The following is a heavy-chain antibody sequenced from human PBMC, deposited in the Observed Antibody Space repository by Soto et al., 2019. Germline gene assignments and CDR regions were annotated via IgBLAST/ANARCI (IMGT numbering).Heavy chain of an antibody. CDR2: ISSSSSTI. J-gene: IGHJ6*02. D-gene: IGHD4-4*01. CDR1: GFTFSSYS. CDR3: ARERLYSNYPYYYGMDV. Sequence: EVQLVESGGGLVQPGGSLRLSCAASGFTFSSYSMNWVRQAPGKGLEWVSYISSSSSTIYYADSVKGRFTISRDNAKNSLYLQMNSLRDEDTAVYYCARERLYSNYPYYYGMDVWGQGTTVTVSS. V-gene: IGHV3-48*02.